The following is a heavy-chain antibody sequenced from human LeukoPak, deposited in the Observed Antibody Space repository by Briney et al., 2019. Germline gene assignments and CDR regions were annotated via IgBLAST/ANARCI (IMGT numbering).Heavy chain of an antibody. V-gene: IGHV3-74*01. CDR3: AKEIDGFDV. Sequence: GGSLRLSCAASGFTFNNYWMHWVRQAPGMGLVWVSSIRFDGGDTAYADSAKGRFTISRDNAKNTMFLQMNNLRAEDTAVYYCAKEIDGFDVRGQGTLVTVSS. CDR1: GFTFNNYW. CDR2: IRFDGGDT. J-gene: IGHJ3*01.